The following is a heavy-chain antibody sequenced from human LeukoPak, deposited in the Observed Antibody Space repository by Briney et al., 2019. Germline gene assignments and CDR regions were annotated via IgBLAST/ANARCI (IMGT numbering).Heavy chain of an antibody. J-gene: IGHJ4*02. CDR1: GYTFTGYY. Sequence: ASVKVSCKASGYTFTGYYMHWVRQAPGQGPEWMGWINPNSGDTNYAQKFQGRVTMTRDTSISTAYMELSSLRSEDTAVYYCATPVWGSYRSDYWGQGTLVTVSS. CDR3: ATPVWGSYRSDY. V-gene: IGHV1-2*02. D-gene: IGHD3-16*02. CDR2: INPNSGDT.